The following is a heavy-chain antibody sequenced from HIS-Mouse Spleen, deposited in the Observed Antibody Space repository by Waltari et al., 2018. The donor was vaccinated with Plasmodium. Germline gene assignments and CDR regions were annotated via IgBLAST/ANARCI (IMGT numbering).Heavy chain of an antibody. Sequence: EVQLVESGGGLVQPGGSLRLSCAASGFTFSSYDMHWVRQATGKGLVWVSTMGTAGETYYPGAVKCRFTISRENAKNSLYIQMNSLRAGDTAVYYCARGPTYSSSYYFDYWGQGTLVTVSS. CDR1: GFTFSSYD. J-gene: IGHJ4*02. D-gene: IGHD6-6*01. CDR3: ARGPTYSSSYYFDY. V-gene: IGHV3-13*01. CDR2: MGTAGET.